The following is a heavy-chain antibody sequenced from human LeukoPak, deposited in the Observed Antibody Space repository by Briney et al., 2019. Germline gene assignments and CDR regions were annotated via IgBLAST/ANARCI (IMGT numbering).Heavy chain of an antibody. CDR1: GFTFSSYE. Sequence: GGSLRLSCAASGFTFSSYEMNWVRQAPGKGLEWVSSISSSSSYIYYADSVKGRFTISRDNAKNSLYLQMNSLRAEDTAVYYCARGPGIAKAFDIWGQGTMVTVSS. J-gene: IGHJ3*02. V-gene: IGHV3-21*01. CDR3: ARGPGIAKAFDI. CDR2: ISSSSSYI. D-gene: IGHD6-13*01.